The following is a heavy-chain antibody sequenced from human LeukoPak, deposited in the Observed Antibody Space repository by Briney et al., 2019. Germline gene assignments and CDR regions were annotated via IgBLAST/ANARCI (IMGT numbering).Heavy chain of an antibody. CDR1: GYTFTSYV. Sequence: ASVKVSCKASGYTFTSYVISWVRQAPGQGLEWMGWISAYNGNTNYAQKLQGRVTMTTDTSTSTAYMELRSLRSDDTAVYYCARVEREWGVYYYYMDVWGKGTTVTVSS. CDR3: ARVEREWGVYYYYMDV. D-gene: IGHD3-16*01. J-gene: IGHJ6*03. CDR2: ISAYNGNT. V-gene: IGHV1-18*01.